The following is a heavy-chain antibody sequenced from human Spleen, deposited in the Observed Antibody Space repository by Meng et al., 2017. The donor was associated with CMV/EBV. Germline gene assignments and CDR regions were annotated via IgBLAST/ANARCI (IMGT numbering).Heavy chain of an antibody. CDR3: ARSSGAAFDI. Sequence: GESLKISCAASGFTFSSYWMSWVRQAPGKGLEWVANIKQDESEKYYVDSVKGRFTISRDNAKNSLFLQMNSLRAEDTAVYYCARSSGAAFDIWGQGTSVTVSS. V-gene: IGHV3-7*01. J-gene: IGHJ3*02. CDR2: IKQDESEK. CDR1: GFTFSSYW. D-gene: IGHD3-10*01.